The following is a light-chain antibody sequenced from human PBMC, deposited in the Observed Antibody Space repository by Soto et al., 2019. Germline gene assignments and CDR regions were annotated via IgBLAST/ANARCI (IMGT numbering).Light chain of an antibody. Sequence: QSALTQPASVSGSPGQSVAISCTGTSSDVGAYNYISWYQQHPGKAPKLLLSEVSNRPSGVSDRFSGSKSRNTASLTISGLQAEDEADYYCSSLTTRFTYVFGTGTKLTVL. V-gene: IGLV2-14*01. CDR1: SSDVGAYNY. CDR2: EVS. CDR3: SSLTTRFTYV. J-gene: IGLJ1*01.